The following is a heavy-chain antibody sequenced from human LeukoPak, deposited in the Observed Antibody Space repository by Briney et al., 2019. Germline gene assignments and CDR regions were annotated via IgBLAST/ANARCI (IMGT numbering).Heavy chain of an antibody. CDR1: IGSISSSSYY. Sequence: SETLSLTCTVSIGSISSSSYYWGWIRQPPGKGLEWIGRIYYSGSTYYNPSLKSRVTISVDTSKNQFSLKLRYVTAADTAVCYCARHGTMIVVVISVWGQGTLVTVSS. J-gene: IGHJ4*02. CDR3: ARHGTMIVVVISV. CDR2: IYYSGST. D-gene: IGHD3-22*01. V-gene: IGHV4-39*01.